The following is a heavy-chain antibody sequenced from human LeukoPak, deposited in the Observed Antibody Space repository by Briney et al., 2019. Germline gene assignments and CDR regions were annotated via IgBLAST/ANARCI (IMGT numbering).Heavy chain of an antibody. Sequence: ASVKVSCKVSGYTLTESSMHCVRQAPGNGLEWMGGFDPEDGEPIYAQKIQGRVTMTEDTSVHTAYMELRSLRSEDTAVYYCVTDIRSGWRNYWGQGTLITVSS. CDR3: VTDIRSGWRNY. CDR2: FDPEDGEP. CDR1: GYTLTESS. V-gene: IGHV1-24*01. D-gene: IGHD6-19*01. J-gene: IGHJ4*02.